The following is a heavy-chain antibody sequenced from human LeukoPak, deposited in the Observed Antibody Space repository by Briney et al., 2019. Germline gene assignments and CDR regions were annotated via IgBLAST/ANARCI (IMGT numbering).Heavy chain of an antibody. CDR2: INPNSGGT. CDR1: GYTFTGYY. V-gene: IGHV1-2*06. J-gene: IGHJ4*02. CDR3: ARGPGTTDPLDY. D-gene: IGHD1-7*01. Sequence: ASVKVSCKASGYTFTGYYMHWVRQAPGQGLEWMGRINPNSGGTNYAQKFQGRVTMTRDTSISTAYMELSRLRSDDTAVYYCARGPGTTDPLDYWGQGTLVTVSS.